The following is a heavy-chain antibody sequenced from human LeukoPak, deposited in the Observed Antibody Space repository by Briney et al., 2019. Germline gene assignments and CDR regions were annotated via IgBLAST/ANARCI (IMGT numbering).Heavy chain of an antibody. J-gene: IGHJ4*02. CDR1: GGTFSSYA. CDR2: IIPIFGTA. D-gene: IGHD6-13*01. Sequence: ASVKVPCEASGGTFSSYAISWVRQAPGQGLEWMGGIIPIFGTANYAQKFQGRVTITADESTSTAYMELSSLRSEDTAVYYCASSVAGYSSSWSYYFDYWGQGTLVTVSS. V-gene: IGHV1-69*13. CDR3: ASSVAGYSSSWSYYFDY.